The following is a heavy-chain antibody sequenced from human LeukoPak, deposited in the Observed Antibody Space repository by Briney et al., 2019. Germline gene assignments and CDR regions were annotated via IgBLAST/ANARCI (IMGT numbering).Heavy chain of an antibody. V-gene: IGHV4-34*01. CDR3: ARSDYGSGNYYWSLDY. D-gene: IGHD3-10*01. CDR2: IRHSGST. J-gene: IGHJ4*02. Sequence: PSETLSLTCAVYGGSISGYYWSWIRQPPGKGLEWIAEIRHSGSTNYNPSLRSRVTISIDTSKNRFSLKLSSVTAADTAVYYCARSDYGSGNYYWSLDYWGQGTLVTVSS. CDR1: GGSISGYY.